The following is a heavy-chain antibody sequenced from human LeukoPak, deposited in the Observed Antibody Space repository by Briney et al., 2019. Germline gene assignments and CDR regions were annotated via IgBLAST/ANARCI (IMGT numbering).Heavy chain of an antibody. CDR2: TLYRSKWYN. CDR3: ARRLTQYDCFDP. D-gene: IGHD2-2*01. J-gene: IGHJ5*02. CDR1: GDSVSYNVAA. Sequence: SQTLSLTCAISGDSVSYNVAAWNWIRQSPSRGLEWLGRTLYRSKWYNDYAESVKSRITINPDTSKNQFTLQLNSVTPEDTAVYYCARRLTQYDCFDPWGQGILVTVSS. V-gene: IGHV6-1*01.